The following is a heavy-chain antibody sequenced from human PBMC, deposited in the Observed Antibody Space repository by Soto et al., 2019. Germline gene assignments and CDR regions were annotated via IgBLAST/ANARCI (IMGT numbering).Heavy chain of an antibody. CDR2: ISYDGSNK. D-gene: IGHD6-19*01. CDR1: GFTFSSYA. CDR3: ARGMAVAANLFDP. J-gene: IGHJ5*02. V-gene: IGHV3-30-3*01. Sequence: PGGSLRLSCAASGFTFSSYAMHWVRQAPRKGLEWVAVISYDGSNKYYADSVKGRFTISRDNAKNSLYLQMNSLRAEDTAVYYCARGMAVAANLFDPWGQGTLVTVSS.